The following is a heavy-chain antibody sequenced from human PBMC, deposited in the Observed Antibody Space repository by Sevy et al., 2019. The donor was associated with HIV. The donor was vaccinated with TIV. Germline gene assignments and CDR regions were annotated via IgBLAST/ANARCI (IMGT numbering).Heavy chain of an antibody. J-gene: IGHJ4*02. D-gene: IGHD3-3*01. CDR2: IKSKTDGGTT. Sequence: GGSLRLSCAASGFTFSNAWMSWVRQAPGKGLEWVGRIKSKTDGGTTDYAAPVKGRFTISRDDSKNTLYPQMNSLKTEDTAVYYCTTDNGYYDFWSGYYAYHYWGQGTLVTVSS. CDR1: GFTFSNAW. CDR3: TTDNGYYDFWSGYYAYHY. V-gene: IGHV3-15*01.